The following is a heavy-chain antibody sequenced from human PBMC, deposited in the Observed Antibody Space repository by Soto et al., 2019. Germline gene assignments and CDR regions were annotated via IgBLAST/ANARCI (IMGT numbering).Heavy chain of an antibody. Sequence: PGGSLRLSCAASGFTFSSYAMSWVRQAPGKGLEWVSAISGSGGSTYYADSVKGRFTISRDNSKNTLYLQMNSLRAEDTAVYYCATYTTVTNAFDIWGKGTMVTVSS. CDR2: ISGSGGST. CDR3: ATYTTVTNAFDI. V-gene: IGHV3-23*01. J-gene: IGHJ3*02. CDR1: GFTFSSYA. D-gene: IGHD4-17*01.